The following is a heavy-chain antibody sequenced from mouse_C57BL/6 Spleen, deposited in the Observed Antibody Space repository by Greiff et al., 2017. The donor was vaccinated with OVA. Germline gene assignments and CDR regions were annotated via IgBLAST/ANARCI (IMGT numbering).Heavy chain of an antibody. CDR3: ARETTVGGFAY. CDR1: GYAFSSSW. J-gene: IGHJ3*01. CDR2: IYPGDGDT. D-gene: IGHD1-1*01. Sequence: QVQLQQSGPELVKPWASVKISCKASGYAFSSSWMNWVKQRPGKGLEWIGRIYPGDGDTNYNGKFKGKATLTADKSSSTAYMQLSSLTSEDSAVYFCARETTVGGFAYWGQGTLVTVSA. V-gene: IGHV1-82*01.